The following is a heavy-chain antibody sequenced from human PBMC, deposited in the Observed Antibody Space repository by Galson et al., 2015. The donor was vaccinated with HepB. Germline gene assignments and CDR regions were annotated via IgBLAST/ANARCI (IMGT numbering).Heavy chain of an antibody. Sequence: SLRLSCAASGFTFSSYAMSWVRQAPRKGLEWVSAISGSDAVTYYADSMQGRFTISRDNSKNTVTLQMNSLKASDTAMYYCARLGGSSSYSGDYWGQGTLVTVSS. CDR1: GFTFSSYA. D-gene: IGHD6-6*01. V-gene: IGHV3-23*01. CDR2: ISGSDAVT. CDR3: ARLGGSSSYSGDY. J-gene: IGHJ4*02.